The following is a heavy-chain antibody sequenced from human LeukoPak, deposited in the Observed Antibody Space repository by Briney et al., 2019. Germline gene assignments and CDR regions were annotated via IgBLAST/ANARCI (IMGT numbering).Heavy chain of an antibody. CDR2: IIPIFGTA. CDR3: ARDPAVGGATPPGYYYGMDV. Sequence: GASVKVSCKASGGTFSSYAISWVRQAPGQGLEWMGGIIPIFGTANYAQKFQGRVTITADESTSTAYMELSSLRSEDTAVYYCARDPAVGGATPPGYYYGMDVWGQGTTVTVSS. CDR1: GGTFSSYA. V-gene: IGHV1-69*13. D-gene: IGHD1-26*01. J-gene: IGHJ6*02.